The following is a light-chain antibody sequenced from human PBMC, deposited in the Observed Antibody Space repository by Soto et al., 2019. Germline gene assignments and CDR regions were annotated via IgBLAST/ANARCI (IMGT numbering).Light chain of an antibody. Sequence: QSVLTQPASVSGSPGQPITISCTGTSSDVGGYDYVSWYQQHPGKAPKFMIYEVTNRPSGVSHRFSGSKSGNTASLTISGLQAEDEADYYCTSYTSSRTYVFGTGTKSPS. CDR2: EVT. V-gene: IGLV2-14*01. CDR3: TSYTSSRTYV. CDR1: SSDVGGYDY. J-gene: IGLJ1*01.